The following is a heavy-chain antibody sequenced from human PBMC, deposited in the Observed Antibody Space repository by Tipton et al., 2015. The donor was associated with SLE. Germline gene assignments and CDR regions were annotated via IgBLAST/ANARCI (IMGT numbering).Heavy chain of an antibody. CDR1: GGSISSYY. CDR2: IYYSGGT. J-gene: IGHJ4*02. Sequence: LRLSCTVSGGSISSYYWSWIRQPPGKGLEWIGYIYYSGGTDYNPSLKSRVTISVDTSKNQFSLKLSSVTAADTAVYYCARSSVVVVAGYFDYWGQGTLVTVSS. V-gene: IGHV4-59*01. CDR3: ARSSVVVVAGYFDY. D-gene: IGHD2-15*01.